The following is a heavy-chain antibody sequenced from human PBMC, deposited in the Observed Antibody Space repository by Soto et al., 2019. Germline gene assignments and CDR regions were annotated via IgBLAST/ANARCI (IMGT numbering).Heavy chain of an antibody. CDR3: ARGILRFLEWLPHFYC. Sequence: XPVKTSCKASGSTFTSYYIPLVRQAPGQGLECVGWINPNSGGTNYAQKFQVWVTMTRDTSISTAYMELSRPRSDDTAVYYCARGILRFLEWLPHFYCWGQGTLVTVSS. V-gene: IGHV1-2*04. CDR2: INPNSGGT. CDR1: GSTFTSYY. D-gene: IGHD3-3*01. J-gene: IGHJ4*02.